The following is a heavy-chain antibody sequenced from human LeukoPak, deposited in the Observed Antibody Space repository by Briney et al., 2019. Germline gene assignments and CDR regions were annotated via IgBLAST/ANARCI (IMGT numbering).Heavy chain of an antibody. CDR1: GFTVSSNY. D-gene: IGHD2-21*02. J-gene: IGHJ4*02. CDR3: AKGEHILVVTSADY. Sequence: GGSLRLSCAASGFTVSSNYMSWVRQAPGKGLEWVSLIYSGGSTYYADSVKGRFTISRDNSKNTVYLQMNSLRAEDTAVYYCAKGEHILVVTSADYWGQGTLVTVSS. CDR2: IYSGGST. V-gene: IGHV3-53*01.